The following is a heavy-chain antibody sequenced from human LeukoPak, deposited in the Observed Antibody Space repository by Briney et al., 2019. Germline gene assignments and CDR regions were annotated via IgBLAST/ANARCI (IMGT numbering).Heavy chain of an antibody. CDR1: GFTFSNSG. J-gene: IGHJ3*01. CDR3: AKGRGFGV. CDR2: IWYDGSNK. V-gene: IGHV3-30*02. Sequence: GGSLRLSCAASGFTFSNSGMHWVRQAPGKGLDWVAFIWYDGSNKYYADSVKGRFTISRDNSKNTLYLQMNSLRAEDTAVFYCAKGRGFGVWGQGTMVTVSS.